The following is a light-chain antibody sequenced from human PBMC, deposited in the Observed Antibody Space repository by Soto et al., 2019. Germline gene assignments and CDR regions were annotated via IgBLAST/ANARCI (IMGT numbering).Light chain of an antibody. J-gene: IGKJ5*01. Sequence: EIVMTQSPGPLSVSPGERATLSCRASQSVGSNLAWYQQKPGQAPRLLIYGTSTRATGIPARCSGSGSGTEFTLTISSREPEDVAGYYCQQRSNWPITFGQGTRLEIK. CDR3: QQRSNWPIT. CDR2: GTS. V-gene: IGKV3-15*01. CDR1: QSVGSN.